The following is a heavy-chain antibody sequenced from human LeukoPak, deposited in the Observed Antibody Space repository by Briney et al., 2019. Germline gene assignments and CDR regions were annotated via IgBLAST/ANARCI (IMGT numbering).Heavy chain of an antibody. CDR1: GYTFTSYA. CDR3: ARDSRDGHTGEDY. CDR2: INAGNGNT. D-gene: IGHD5-24*01. J-gene: IGHJ4*02. Sequence: ASVKVSCKASGYTFTSYAMHWVRQAPGQRLEWMGWINAGNGNTKYSQKFQGRVTITRDTSASTAYMELSSLRSEDTAVYYCARDSRDGHTGEDYWGQGTLVTVSS. V-gene: IGHV1-3*01.